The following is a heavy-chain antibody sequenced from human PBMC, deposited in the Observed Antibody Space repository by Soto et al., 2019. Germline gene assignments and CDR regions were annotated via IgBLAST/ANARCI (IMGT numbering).Heavy chain of an antibody. CDR2: IKQDGSEK. CDR3: AREGYDFWSGFQPHYYYMDV. Sequence: PGGSLRLSCAASGFTFSSYWMSWVRQAPGKGLEWVANIKQDGSEKYYVDSVKGRFTISRDNAKNSLYLQMNSLRAEDTAVYYCAREGYDFWSGFQPHYYYMDVWGKGTTVTVSS. J-gene: IGHJ6*03. CDR1: GFTFSSYW. V-gene: IGHV3-7*01. D-gene: IGHD3-3*01.